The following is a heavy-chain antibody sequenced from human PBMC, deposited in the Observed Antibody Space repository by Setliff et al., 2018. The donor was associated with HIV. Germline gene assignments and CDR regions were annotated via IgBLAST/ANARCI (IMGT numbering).Heavy chain of an antibody. CDR1: GFTFSSYE. CDR2: ISSSGSTI. Sequence: PGGSLRLSCAASGFTFSSYEMNWVRQAPGKGLEWVSYISSSGSTIYYADSVKGRFIISRDNAKNSLYLQMDSLRAEDTAVYYCARVEVGGSYYLGSYYYYMNVWGKGTTVTVSS. V-gene: IGHV3-48*03. D-gene: IGHD1-26*01. J-gene: IGHJ6*03. CDR3: ARVEVGGSYYLGSYYYYMNV.